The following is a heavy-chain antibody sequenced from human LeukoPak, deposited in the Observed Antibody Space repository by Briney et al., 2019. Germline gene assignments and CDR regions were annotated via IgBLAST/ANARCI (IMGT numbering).Heavy chain of an antibody. Sequence: PGGTLRLSCAASGFTFSSYAMHWVRQAPGKGLEWVAVISYDGSNKYYADSVKGRFTISRDNSKNTLYLQMNSLRAEDTAVYYCATLVGADDAFDIWGQGTMVTVSS. V-gene: IGHV3-30*04. D-gene: IGHD1-26*01. CDR3: ATLVGADDAFDI. J-gene: IGHJ3*02. CDR2: ISYDGSNK. CDR1: GFTFSSYA.